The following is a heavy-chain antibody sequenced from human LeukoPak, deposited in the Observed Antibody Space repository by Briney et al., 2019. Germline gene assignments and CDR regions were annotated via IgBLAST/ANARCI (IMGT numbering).Heavy chain of an antibody. V-gene: IGHV3-9*01. Sequence: GGSLRLSCAASGFTFDDYAMHWVRQAPGKGLEWVSGISWNSGSIGYADSVKGRFTISRDNAKNSLYLQMNSLRAEDTALYYCAKDRYYDSSGSYFDYWGQGTLVTVSS. J-gene: IGHJ4*02. D-gene: IGHD3-22*01. CDR1: GFTFDDYA. CDR3: AKDRYYDSSGSYFDY. CDR2: ISWNSGSI.